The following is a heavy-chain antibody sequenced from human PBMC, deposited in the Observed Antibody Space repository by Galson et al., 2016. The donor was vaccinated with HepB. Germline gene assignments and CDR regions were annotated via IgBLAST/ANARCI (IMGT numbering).Heavy chain of an antibody. CDR3: ALAMAYDGFDF. CDR2: INPSGGSP. D-gene: IGHD6-19*01. Sequence: SVKVSCKASGYSLATYYIHWVRQTPGQGLEWMGVINPSGGSPSYAQNFQVRVTLTSDPSTSTVYMGLTSLSSEDTAVYYCALAMAYDGFDFWGQGTMVTVSS. V-gene: IGHV1-46*03. CDR1: GYSLATYY. J-gene: IGHJ3*01.